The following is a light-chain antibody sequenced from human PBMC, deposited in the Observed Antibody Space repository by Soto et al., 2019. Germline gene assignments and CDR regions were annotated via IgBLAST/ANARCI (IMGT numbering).Light chain of an antibody. J-gene: IGKJ1*01. CDR2: GAS. CDR1: QSVTSNS. Sequence: VLTQSPGPLSLSPVERAILSCRASQSVTSNSLAWYQQKPGQAPRLLMHGASTRATGIPDRFSGSGSVTDFTLTISSLEREDFAVYYCQHHGTFGQGTKVEVK. CDR3: QHHGT. V-gene: IGKV3-20*01.